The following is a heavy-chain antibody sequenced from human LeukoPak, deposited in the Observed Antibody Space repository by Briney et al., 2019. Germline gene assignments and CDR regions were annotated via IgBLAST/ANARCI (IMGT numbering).Heavy chain of an antibody. CDR3: SMDLSGAHDY. J-gene: IGHJ4*02. Sequence: GGSLRLSCAASRFTFSSYSMNWVRQAPGKGLVWVSRVNTDGRTTNYADSVRGRFTISRDNAENTLYLQMNSLRVEDTAVYYCSMDLSGAHDYWGQGSVVTVSS. D-gene: IGHD2-2*03. CDR2: VNTDGRTT. CDR1: RFTFSSYS. V-gene: IGHV3-74*01.